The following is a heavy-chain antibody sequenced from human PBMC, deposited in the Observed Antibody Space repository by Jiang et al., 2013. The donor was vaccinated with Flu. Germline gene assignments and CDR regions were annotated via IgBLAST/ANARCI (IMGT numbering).Heavy chain of an antibody. CDR3: ARDGSNCSGGSCYSGWFDP. J-gene: IGHJ5*02. D-gene: IGHD2-15*01. CDR1: GGTFSSYA. Sequence: EVKKPGSSVKVSCKASGGTFSSYAISWVRQTPGQGLEWMGRIIPILGIANYAQKFQGRVTITADKSTSTAYMELSSLRSEDTAVYYCARDGSNCSGGSCYSGWFDPWGQGTLVTVSS. CDR2: IIPILGIA. V-gene: IGHV1-69*04.